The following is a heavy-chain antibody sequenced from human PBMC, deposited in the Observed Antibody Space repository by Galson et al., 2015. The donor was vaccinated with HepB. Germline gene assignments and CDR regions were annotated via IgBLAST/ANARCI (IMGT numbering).Heavy chain of an antibody. CDR1: GYSFTTYW. Sequence: QSGAEVKKPGESLKISCKGSGYSFTTYWIGWVRQMPGKGLEWMGIIYPGDSDTRYSPSFQDQVTVSADKSNSTAYLQWSSLKASVTALYYCARHDYGDPLDVFGIWDPGTMVTISS. V-gene: IGHV5-51*01. CDR2: IYPGDSDT. D-gene: IGHD4-17*01. J-gene: IGHJ3*02. CDR3: ARHDYGDPLDVFGI.